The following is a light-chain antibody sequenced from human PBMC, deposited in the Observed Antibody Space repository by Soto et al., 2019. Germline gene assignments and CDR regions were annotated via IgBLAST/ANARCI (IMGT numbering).Light chain of an antibody. CDR1: SSDIGRYEF. J-gene: IGLJ1*01. Sequence: QSALTQPPSASGSLGQSVTISCTGTSSDIGRYEFVSWYQHHPGKXXXXIXXXXXXXPSGASNRFSGSKSGNTASLTISGLQAEDEADYYCSSYTSSSTYVFGTGTKVTVL. CDR3: SSYTSSSTYV. V-gene: IGLV2-14*01. CDR2: XXX.